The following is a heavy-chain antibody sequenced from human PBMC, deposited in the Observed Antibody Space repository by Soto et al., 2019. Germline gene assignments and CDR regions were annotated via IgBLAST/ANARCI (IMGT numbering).Heavy chain of an antibody. CDR3: ASTSPTHIAAEDYFDY. D-gene: IGHD6-6*01. J-gene: IGHJ4*02. V-gene: IGHV4-39*07. Sequence: SETLSLTCTVSGGSISSSSYYWGWIRQPPGKGLEWIGSIYYSGSTYYNPSLKSRVTISVDTSKNQFSLKLSSVTAADTAVYYGASTSPTHIAAEDYFDYWGQGTLVTVSS. CDR1: GGSISSSSYY. CDR2: IYYSGST.